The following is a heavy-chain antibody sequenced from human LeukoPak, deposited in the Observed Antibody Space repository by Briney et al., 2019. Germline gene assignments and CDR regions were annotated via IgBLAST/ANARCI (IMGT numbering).Heavy chain of an antibody. CDR2: IYTSGST. V-gene: IGHV4-4*07. CDR3: ARDLVLDCWFDP. CDR1: GGSISSYY. J-gene: IGHJ5*02. D-gene: IGHD2-2*03. Sequence: SETLSLTCTVSGGSISSYYWSWIRQPAGKGLEWIGRIYTSGSTNYNPSLKSRATISVDKSKNQFSLKLSSVTAADTAVYYCARDLVLDCWFDPRGQGTLVTVSS.